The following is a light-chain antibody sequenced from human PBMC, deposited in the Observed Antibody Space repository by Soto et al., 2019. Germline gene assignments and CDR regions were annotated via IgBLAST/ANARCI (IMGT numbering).Light chain of an antibody. V-gene: IGKV2-28*01. CDR3: QVWDSDSDHVV. J-gene: IGKJ4*01. CDR1: QSLLHSNGYNY. Sequence: DIVMTQSPLSLPVTPGEPASISCRSSQSLLHSNGYNYLDWYLQKPGQSPQFLIYLGFNRSSGVPDRFSGASSGNTATLTISRVEAGDESDVYCQVWDSDSDHVVLGGGTKV. CDR2: LGF.